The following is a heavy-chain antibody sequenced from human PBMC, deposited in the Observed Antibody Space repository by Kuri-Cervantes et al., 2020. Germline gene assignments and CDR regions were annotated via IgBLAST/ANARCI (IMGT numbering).Heavy chain of an antibody. CDR3: AKDMGGMDV. J-gene: IGHJ6*02. V-gene: IGHV3-7*03. D-gene: IGHD3-10*01. CDR1: GFTFSDYW. CDR2: IRQDGGDK. Sequence: GGSLRLSCAASGFTFSDYWMNWVRQAPGKGLEWVASIRQDGGDKYYVDSVKGRFTISRDNAKNSLYLQMNSLRAEDTALYYCAKDMGGMDVWGQGTTVTVSS.